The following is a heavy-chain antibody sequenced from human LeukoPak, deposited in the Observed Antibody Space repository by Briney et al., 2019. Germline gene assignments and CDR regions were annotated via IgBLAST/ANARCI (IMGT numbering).Heavy chain of an antibody. CDR2: INAGNANT. V-gene: IGHV1-3*01. D-gene: IGHD3-16*01. CDR1: GYTFTNYT. Sequence: GASVKVSCKASGYTFTNYTIHWVRQASGQRLEWMGWINAGNANTKYSQKFQGRVTITRDTSASTDYMELSSLRSEDTAVYYCARGIMSGRVYTDWGQGTLVTVSS. J-gene: IGHJ4*02. CDR3: ARGIMSGRVYTD.